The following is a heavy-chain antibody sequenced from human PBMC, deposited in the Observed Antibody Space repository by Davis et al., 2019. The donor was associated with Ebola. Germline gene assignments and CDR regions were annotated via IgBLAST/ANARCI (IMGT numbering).Heavy chain of an antibody. D-gene: IGHD3-10*01. V-gene: IGHV3-23*01. CDR3: NLYYGSGSYGDY. CDR1: GFTFSSYA. J-gene: IGHJ4*02. Sequence: GESLKISCAASGFTFSSYAMSWVRQAPGKGLEWVSAISGSGGSTYYADSVKGRFTISRDNSKNTLYLQMNSLRAEDTAVYYCNLYYGSGSYGDYWGQGTLVTVSS. CDR2: ISGSGGST.